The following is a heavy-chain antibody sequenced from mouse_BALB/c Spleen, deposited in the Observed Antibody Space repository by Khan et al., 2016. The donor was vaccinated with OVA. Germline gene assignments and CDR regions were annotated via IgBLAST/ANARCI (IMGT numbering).Heavy chain of an antibody. Sequence: QIQLVQSGPELKKPGETVRISCKASGYAFTNYGVNWVKQAPGKGLKCMGWINTYTGKPTYPDDFKGRFAFSLETSARTAYLKLNNLKNEDTAKYSCARSDNSYALDYWGQGTSVTVSS. CDR3: ARSDNSYALDY. V-gene: IGHV9-3-1*01. J-gene: IGHJ4*01. CDR2: INTYTGKP. D-gene: IGHD1-3*01. CDR1: GYAFTNYG.